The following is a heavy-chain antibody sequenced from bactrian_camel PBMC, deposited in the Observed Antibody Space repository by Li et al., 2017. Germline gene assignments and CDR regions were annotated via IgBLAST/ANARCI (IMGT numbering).Heavy chain of an antibody. V-gene: IGHV3S25*01. CDR2: INGGGSTT. J-gene: IGHJ4*01. CDR1: GFSFRDFQ. D-gene: IGHD4*01. CDR3: VRGSDSAYGY. Sequence: QLVESGGGLVKPGGSLTLSCVGSGFSFRDFQMYWVRQALGKGLEWVSSINGGGSTTYYVDSLKGRFTISRDNAKNTVYLQMNSLKPEDTAVYYCVRGSDSAYGYWGQGTQVTVS.